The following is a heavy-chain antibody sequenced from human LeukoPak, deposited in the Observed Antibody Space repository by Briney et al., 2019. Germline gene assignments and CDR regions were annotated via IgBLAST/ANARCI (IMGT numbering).Heavy chain of an antibody. CDR2: MNPNSGNT. J-gene: IGHJ6*03. D-gene: IGHD3-3*01. CDR1: GYTFTSYD. CDR3: ARESGFHSRYYDFWSGYYMDV. V-gene: IGHV1-8*01. Sequence: ASVKVSCKASGYTFTSYDINWVRQATGQGLEWMGWMNPNSGNTGYAHKFQGRVTMTRNTSISTAYMELSSLRSEDTAVYYCARESGFHSRYYDFWSGYYMDVWGKGTTVTVSS.